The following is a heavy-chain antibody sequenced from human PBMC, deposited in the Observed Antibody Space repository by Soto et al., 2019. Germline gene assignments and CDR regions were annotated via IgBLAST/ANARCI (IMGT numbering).Heavy chain of an antibody. Sequence: GGSLRLSCAASGFYFDNYLMSWARQAPGKGLEWVAFISYSGSEKSYVDSVKGRLTISRDNSKNTLYLQMDSLRAEDTAVYYCARRGRGQMYYGMDVWGQGTAVTVSS. CDR1: GFYFDNYL. D-gene: IGHD2-15*01. CDR2: ISYSGSEK. J-gene: IGHJ6*02. V-gene: IGHV3-30*03. CDR3: ARRGRGQMYYGMDV.